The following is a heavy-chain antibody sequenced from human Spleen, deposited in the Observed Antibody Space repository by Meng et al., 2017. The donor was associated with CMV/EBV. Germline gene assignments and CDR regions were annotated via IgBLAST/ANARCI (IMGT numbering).Heavy chain of an antibody. D-gene: IGHD5-18*01. CDR1: GFTFSSYG. Sequence: GGSLRLCCTASGFTFSSYGIHWVLQAPGKGLEWVAFIRYDARNKYYADSVKGRFTISRENSKKTLYLQMNSMRAEDTAVYYCAKDHGSYGDYWGQGTRVTVSS. CDR2: IRYDARNK. V-gene: IGHV3-30*02. J-gene: IGHJ4*02. CDR3: AKDHGSYGDY.